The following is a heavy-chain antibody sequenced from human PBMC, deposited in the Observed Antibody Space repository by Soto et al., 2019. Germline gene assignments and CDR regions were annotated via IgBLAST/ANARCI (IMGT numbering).Heavy chain of an antibody. Sequence: QVQLQQWGAGLLKPSETLSLTCAVYGGSFSGYYWSWIRQPPGKGLEWIGEINHSGSTNYNPSLKIRVTISVDTSKNQFSLKLSSVTAADTAVYYCARGYRMRSNYKNWYFDLWGRGTLVTVSS. V-gene: IGHV4-34*01. CDR3: ARGYRMRSNYKNWYFDL. CDR2: INHSGST. CDR1: GGSFSGYY. J-gene: IGHJ2*01. D-gene: IGHD4-4*01.